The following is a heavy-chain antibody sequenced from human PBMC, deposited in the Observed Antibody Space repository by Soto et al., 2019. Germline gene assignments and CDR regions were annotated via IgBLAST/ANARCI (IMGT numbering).Heavy chain of an antibody. CDR2: IYHSGST. V-gene: IGHV4-30-2*05. J-gene: IGHJ5*02. CDR3: ARERPDGARLDP. D-gene: IGHD6-6*01. Sequence: PSETLSLTCAVSGASISSGGHSWSWVRQPPGKGLEWVGYIYHSGSTYYNPSLKSRVTISVDTSKNQFSLKLSSVTAADTAVYYCARERPDGARLDPWGQGTLVTVSS. CDR1: GASISSGGHS.